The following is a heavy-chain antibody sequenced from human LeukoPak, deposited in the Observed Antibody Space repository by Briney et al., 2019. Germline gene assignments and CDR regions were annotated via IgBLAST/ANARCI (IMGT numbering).Heavy chain of an antibody. CDR3: ARDLGNTGWYTFDY. Sequence: SQTLSATCAISGDSVSSVNGAWNWIRQSPSRGLEWLGRTYYRSKWYTDYALSMKGRITINPDTSKNQFSLQLNSVTPDDTAVYYCARDLGNTGWYTFDYWGQGTLVTVSS. J-gene: IGHJ4*02. D-gene: IGHD6-19*01. V-gene: IGHV6-1*01. CDR2: TYYRSKWYT. CDR1: GDSVSSVNGA.